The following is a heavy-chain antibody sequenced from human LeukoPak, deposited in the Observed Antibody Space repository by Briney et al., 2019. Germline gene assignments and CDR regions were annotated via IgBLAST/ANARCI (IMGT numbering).Heavy chain of an antibody. CDR1: GYTFTSYG. CDR3: ARVVAEAVTTDAYHYYGMDV. D-gene: IGHD4-17*01. CDR2: ISAYNGNT. V-gene: IGHV1-18*01. Sequence: ASVKVSCKASGYTFTSYGISRVRQAPGQGLEWMGWISAYNGNTNYAQKLQGRVTMTTDTSTSTAYMELRSLRSDDTAAYYCARVVAEAVTTDAYHYYGMDVWGQGTTVTVSS. J-gene: IGHJ6*02.